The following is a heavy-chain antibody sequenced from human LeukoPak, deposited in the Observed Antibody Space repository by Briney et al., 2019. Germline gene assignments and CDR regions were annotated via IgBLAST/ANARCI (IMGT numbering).Heavy chain of an antibody. CDR2: IDPSDSYT. J-gene: IGHJ6*02. V-gene: IGHV5-10-1*01. CDR3: ARRPTGYCSSTSCLVRYYYGMDV. D-gene: IGHD2-2*01. Sequence: GESLKISCKGSGYSFTSYWIGWVRQMPGKGLEWMGRIDPSDSYTNYSPSFQGHVTISADKSISTAYLQWSSLKASDTAMYYCARRPTGYCSSTSCLVRYYYGMDVWGQGTTVTVSS. CDR1: GYSFTSYW.